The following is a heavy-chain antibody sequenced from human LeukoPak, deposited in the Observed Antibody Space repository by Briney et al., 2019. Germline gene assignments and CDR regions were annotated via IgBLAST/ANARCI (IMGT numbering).Heavy chain of an antibody. CDR1: GSTFSGSA. CDR3: TSHYREGIAVAPFDY. D-gene: IGHD6-19*01. J-gene: IGHJ4*02. CDR2: IRSKANSYAT. Sequence: PGGSLRLSCAASGSTFSGSAMHWVRQASGKGLEWVGRIRSKANSYATAYAASVKGRFTISRDDSKNTAYLQMNSLKTEDTAVYYCTSHYREGIAVAPFDYWGQGTLVTVSS. V-gene: IGHV3-73*01.